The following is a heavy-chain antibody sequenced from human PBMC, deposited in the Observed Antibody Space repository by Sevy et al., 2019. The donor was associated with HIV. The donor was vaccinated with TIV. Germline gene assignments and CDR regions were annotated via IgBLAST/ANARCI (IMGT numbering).Heavy chain of an antibody. CDR3: ARGGGNGWYYFDY. V-gene: IGHV1-69*13. CDR2: IIPILGTV. CDR1: GGTFSRYG. Sequence: ASVKVSCKASGGTFSRYGISWVRQAPGQGLEWMGGIIPILGTVNYAQKFQGRVTITADESTKTAYMELSSLRSEDTAVYYSARGGGNGWYYFDYWGQETLVTVSS. D-gene: IGHD6-19*01. J-gene: IGHJ4*02.